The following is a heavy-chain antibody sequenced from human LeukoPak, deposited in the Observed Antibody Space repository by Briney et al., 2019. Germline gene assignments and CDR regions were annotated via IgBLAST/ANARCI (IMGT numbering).Heavy chain of an antibody. D-gene: IGHD6-19*01. CDR1: GXTFSIYG. V-gene: IGHV3-33*01. Sequence: GGSLRLSCAASGXTFSIYGMHWVRQAPGKGLEWVALIWFDGTKKYYADSVKGRITISRDNAKNTLYLQMNSLRAEDTAVYYCARGLTAVAPDYWGQGTLVTVSS. J-gene: IGHJ4*02. CDR2: IWFDGTKK. CDR3: ARGLTAVAPDY.